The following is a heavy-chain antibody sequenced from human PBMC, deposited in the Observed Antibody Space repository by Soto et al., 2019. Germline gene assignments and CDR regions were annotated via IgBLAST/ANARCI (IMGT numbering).Heavy chain of an antibody. CDR3: ASRDGISTSIFGYSLDAFDI. Sequence: QVQLVQSGAEVKKPGSSVKVSCKASGGTFSSYAISWVRQAPGQGLEWMGGIIPIFGTANYAQKFQGRVTITADESTSTAYMELSSLRSDDTAVYYCASRDGISTSIFGYSLDAFDICGQGTMVTVSS. CDR1: GGTFSSYA. D-gene: IGHD2-2*01. CDR2: IIPIFGTA. V-gene: IGHV1-69*12. J-gene: IGHJ3*02.